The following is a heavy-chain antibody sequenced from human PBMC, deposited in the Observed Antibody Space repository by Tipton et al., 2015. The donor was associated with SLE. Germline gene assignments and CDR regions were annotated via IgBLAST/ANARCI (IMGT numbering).Heavy chain of an antibody. CDR1: GASIRSGNYH. D-gene: IGHD4-17*01. CDR3: ARTGSDYGDYVINS. J-gene: IGHJ4*02. Sequence: TLSLTCTVSGASIRSGNYHWTWIRQTAGKGLEWIGRISTTGSTNYSPSLKSRVTISLDTSKNQFSLKVSSVTAADTAVYYCARTGSDYGDYVINSWGQGTLVTVSS. V-gene: IGHV4-61*02. CDR2: ISTTGST.